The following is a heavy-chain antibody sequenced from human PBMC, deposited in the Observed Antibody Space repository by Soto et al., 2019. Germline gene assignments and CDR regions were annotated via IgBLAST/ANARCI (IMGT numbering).Heavy chain of an antibody. Sequence: EVQLAESGGGLVQPGGSLRLSCAASGFTFSSYSMNWVRQAPGKGLEWVSYISSSSSTIYYADSVKGRFTISRDNAKNSLYLQMNSLRAEDTAVYYCARPLGDIVATILDYWGQGTLVTVSS. D-gene: IGHD5-12*01. CDR2: ISSSSSTI. V-gene: IGHV3-48*01. J-gene: IGHJ4*02. CDR3: ARPLGDIVATILDY. CDR1: GFTFSSYS.